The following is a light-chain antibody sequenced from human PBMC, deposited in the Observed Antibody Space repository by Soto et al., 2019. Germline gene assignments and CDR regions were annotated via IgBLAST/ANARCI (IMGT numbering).Light chain of an antibody. CDR3: QQYYTTPWT. Sequence: DIVMTQSPDSLAVSLGESATINCKSSQSVLYSSNNKNYLAWYQQKPGQPLKALIYWASTRESGVPDRFSGSGSGTDFTLTISSLQAEDVAVYYCQQYYTTPWTFXQGTKVDIK. J-gene: IGKJ1*01. V-gene: IGKV4-1*01. CDR1: QSVLYSSNNKNY. CDR2: WAS.